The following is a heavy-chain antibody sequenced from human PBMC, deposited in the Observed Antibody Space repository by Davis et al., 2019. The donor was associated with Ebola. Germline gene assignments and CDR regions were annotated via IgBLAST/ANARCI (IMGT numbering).Heavy chain of an antibody. V-gene: IGHV3-49*04. D-gene: IGHD6-19*01. J-gene: IGHJ4*02. CDR3: TRGPYSSGWYVVY. CDR1: GFTFSNAW. CDR2: IRSKAYGGTT. Sequence: GGSLRLSCAASGFTFSNAWMSWVRQAPGKGLEWVGFIRSKAYGGTTEYAASVKGRFTISRDDSKSIAYLQMNSLKTEDTAVYYCTRGPYSSGWYVVYWGQGTLVTVSS.